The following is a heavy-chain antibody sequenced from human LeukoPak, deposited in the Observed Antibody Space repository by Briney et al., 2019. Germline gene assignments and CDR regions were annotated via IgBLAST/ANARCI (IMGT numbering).Heavy chain of an antibody. Sequence: GESLKISCKGSGYSFTTYWIGWVRQMPGKGLEWMGIIYPGDSDTKYSPPFQGQVTISADKSISTAYLQWSSLKASDTAMYYCARQCFPGAYAFDIWGQGTMVTVSS. CDR2: IYPGDSDT. D-gene: IGHD1-26*01. CDR1: GYSFTTYW. V-gene: IGHV5-51*01. CDR3: ARQCFPGAYAFDI. J-gene: IGHJ3*02.